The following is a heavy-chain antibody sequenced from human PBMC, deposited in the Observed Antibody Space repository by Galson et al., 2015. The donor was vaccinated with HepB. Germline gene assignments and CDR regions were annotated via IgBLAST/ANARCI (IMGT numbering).Heavy chain of an antibody. CDR1: GFTFSTYA. J-gene: IGHJ3*02. D-gene: IGHD6-6*01. CDR2: ISGSGAGT. Sequence: SLRLSCAASGFTFSTYAISWVRQAPEKGLEWVSSISGSGAGTYYTDSVKGRFTISRDYPKNTLYLQMNSLRVEDTALYYCARSIWGGAFDIWGQGAMVTVSS. CDR3: ARSIWGGAFDI. V-gene: IGHV3-23*01.